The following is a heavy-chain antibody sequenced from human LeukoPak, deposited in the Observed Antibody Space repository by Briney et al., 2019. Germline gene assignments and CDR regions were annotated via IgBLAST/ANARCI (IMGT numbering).Heavy chain of an antibody. CDR2: NSGSGDAT. J-gene: IGHJ4*02. D-gene: IGHD3-22*01. CDR1: GFTFSTYP. Sequence: PGGSLRLSCAASGFTFSTYPMCWVRQAPGKGLEWVSLNSGSGDATYYADSVKGRFTISRNKSKNTLYLQMNSLRAEDTALYYCAKSQEDDSSGYYYSNFDYWGQGTLVTVSS. CDR3: AKSQEDDSSGYYYSNFDY. V-gene: IGHV3-23*01.